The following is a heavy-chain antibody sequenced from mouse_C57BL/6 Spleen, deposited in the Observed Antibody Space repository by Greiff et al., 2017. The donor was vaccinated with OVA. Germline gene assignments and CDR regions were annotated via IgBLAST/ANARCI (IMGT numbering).Heavy chain of an antibody. Sequence: VKLQESGPELVKPGASVKISCKASGYAFSSSWMNWVKQRPGKGLEWIGRIYPGDGDTNYNGKFKGKVTLTADKSSSTAYMQLSSLTSEDSAVYFCARSGAAQAYFDYWGQGTTLTVSS. CDR3: ARSGAAQAYFDY. V-gene: IGHV1-82*01. J-gene: IGHJ2*01. D-gene: IGHD3-2*02. CDR1: GYAFSSSW. CDR2: IYPGDGDT.